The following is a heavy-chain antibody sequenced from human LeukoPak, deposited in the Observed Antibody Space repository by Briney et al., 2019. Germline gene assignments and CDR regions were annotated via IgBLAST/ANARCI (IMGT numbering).Heavy chain of an antibody. CDR1: GDTFSSYA. CDR3: ATGPPTNWFDP. J-gene: IGHJ5*02. V-gene: IGHV1-69*05. CDR2: IIPTFGTA. Sequence: ASVKLSCKASGDTFSSYAISWVRQAHGQGLEWMGGIIPTFGTANYAQKFQGRVTITTDESTSTAYMELSSLRSEDTAVYYCATGPPTNWFDPWGQGTLVTVSS.